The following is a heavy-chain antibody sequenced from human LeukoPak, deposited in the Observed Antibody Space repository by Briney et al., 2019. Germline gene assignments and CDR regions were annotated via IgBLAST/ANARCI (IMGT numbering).Heavy chain of an antibody. D-gene: IGHD3-22*01. V-gene: IGHV3-33*08. CDR3: ARGAYYYDSSGYYPYDAFDI. CDR1: GFTFTSYA. J-gene: IGHJ3*02. CDR2: IWYDGSNK. Sequence: PGGSLRLSCAASGFTFTSYALDWVRQAPGKGLEWVAVIWYDGSNKYYADSVKGRFTISRDNSKNTLYLQMNSLRAEDTAVYYCARGAYYYDSSGYYPYDAFDIWGQGTMVTVSS.